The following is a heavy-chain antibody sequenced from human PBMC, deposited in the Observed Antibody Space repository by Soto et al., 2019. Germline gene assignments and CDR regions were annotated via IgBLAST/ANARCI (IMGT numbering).Heavy chain of an antibody. J-gene: IGHJ6*02. Sequence: QVQLVQSGAEMKKPGASVKVACKTSGYTFTAHGITWVRQDPGQGLEWMGWISPYNGNTNYPQSVQGRVTLTTDTSTNTSYMELRNLTSVDTAIYYCARRKKVDGMDVWGQGTTVTVSS. V-gene: IGHV1-18*01. CDR2: ISPYNGNT. CDR1: GYTFTAHG. CDR3: ARRKKVDGMDV.